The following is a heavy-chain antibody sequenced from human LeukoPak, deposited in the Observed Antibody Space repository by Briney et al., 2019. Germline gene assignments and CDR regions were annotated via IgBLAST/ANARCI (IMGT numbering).Heavy chain of an antibody. CDR1: GFTFSSYG. CDR3: AKDKSMSADYYFDY. CDR2: ISTDGNDK. V-gene: IGHV3-30*18. D-gene: IGHD2/OR15-2a*01. Sequence: QPGGSLRLSCAASGFTFSSYGMHWVRQAPGKGLDWLTVISTDGNDKHYADSVKGRFTVSRDNSKNTLFLQMNNLRTEDTAVYYCAKDKSMSADYYFDYWGQGTLVTVSS. J-gene: IGHJ4*02.